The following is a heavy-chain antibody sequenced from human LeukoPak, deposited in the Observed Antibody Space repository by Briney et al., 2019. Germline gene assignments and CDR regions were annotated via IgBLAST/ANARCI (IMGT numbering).Heavy chain of an antibody. CDR2: IRNKANSYTT. CDR3: ARGVLWSGYFYFDY. D-gene: IGHD3-3*01. V-gene: IGHV3-72*01. J-gene: IGHJ4*02. Sequence: GGSLRPSCAVSGFTFSDYYMDWVRQAPGKGLEWVGRIRNKANSYTTEYAASVKGRFTISRDDSRNSLYLQMNSLTAEDTAVYYCARGVLWSGYFYFDYWGQGTLVTVSS. CDR1: GFTFSDYY.